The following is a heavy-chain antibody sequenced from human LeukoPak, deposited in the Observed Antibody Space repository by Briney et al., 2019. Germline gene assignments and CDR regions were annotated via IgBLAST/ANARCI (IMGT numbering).Heavy chain of an antibody. CDR2: INPNSGGT. CDR3: ARDVPMPAAMARGYYYYMDV. CDR1: GYTFTSYY. V-gene: IGHV1-2*02. D-gene: IGHD2-2*01. J-gene: IGHJ6*03. Sequence: ASVKVSCKASGYTFTSYYMHWVRQAPGQGLEWMGWINPNSGGTNYAQKFQGRVTMTRDTSISTAYMELSRLRSDDTAVYYCARDVPMPAAMARGYYYYMDVWGKGTTVTISS.